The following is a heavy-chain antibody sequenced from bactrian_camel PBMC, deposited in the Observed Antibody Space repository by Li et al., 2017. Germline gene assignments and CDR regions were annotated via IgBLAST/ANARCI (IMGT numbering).Heavy chain of an antibody. D-gene: IGHD2*01. CDR3: AASDVVVRDISDYKY. CDR1: EYIGC. V-gene: IGHV3S53*01. Sequence: VQLVESGGDLVPPGGSLRLSCVASEYIGCMGWFRQAPEKEREVVAATDVGGATYYDPAVQGRFTISRDNAKDTLYLQMHSLKVEDTAMYYCAASDVVVRDISDYKYWGQGTQVTVS. CDR2: TDVGGAT. J-gene: IGHJ4*01.